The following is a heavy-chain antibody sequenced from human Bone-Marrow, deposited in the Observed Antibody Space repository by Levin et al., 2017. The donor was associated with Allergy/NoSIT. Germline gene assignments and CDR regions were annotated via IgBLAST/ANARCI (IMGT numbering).Heavy chain of an antibody. Sequence: PGGSLRLSCAGSGFPFSRYWMNWVRQAPGKGLEWVTIINHDGSVTHYVDSVSGRFTISRGNAKNTLYLQMDRLRDEDTGVYYCVGGGGWISDQWGQGTLVTVSS. CDR1: GFPFSRYW. V-gene: IGHV3-7*01. CDR2: INHDGSVT. J-gene: IGHJ4*02. CDR3: VGGGGWISDQ. D-gene: IGHD6-19*01.